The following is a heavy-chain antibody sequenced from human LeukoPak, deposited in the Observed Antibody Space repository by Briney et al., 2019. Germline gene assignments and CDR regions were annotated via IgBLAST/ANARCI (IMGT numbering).Heavy chain of an antibody. CDR3: ARASGDFWSGYYDY. D-gene: IGHD3-3*01. Sequence: ASVKVSCKASGYTFTSYDINWVRQATGQGLEWMGWMNPNSGNTGYAKKFQGRVTMTRNASISTAYMELSSLRSEDTAVYYCARASGDFWSGYYDYWGQGTLVTVSS. CDR1: GYTFTSYD. CDR2: MNPNSGNT. V-gene: IGHV1-8*01. J-gene: IGHJ4*02.